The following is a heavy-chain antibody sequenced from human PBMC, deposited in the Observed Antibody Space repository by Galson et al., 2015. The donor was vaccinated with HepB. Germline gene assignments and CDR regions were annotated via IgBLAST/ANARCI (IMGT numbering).Heavy chain of an antibody. CDR2: ITWQSATV. CDR1: GFTFDDYS. CDR3: AKDIVIKGGQWDGFDT. J-gene: IGHJ3*02. Sequence: SLRLSCAASGFTFDDYSMHWVPQAPGKGLEWVSGITWQSATVGYADSVKGRFSISRDNAKNSLYLQLNSLRAEDTALYYCAKDIVIKGGQWDGFDTWGQGTMVTVSS. V-gene: IGHV3-9*01. D-gene: IGHD1-26*01.